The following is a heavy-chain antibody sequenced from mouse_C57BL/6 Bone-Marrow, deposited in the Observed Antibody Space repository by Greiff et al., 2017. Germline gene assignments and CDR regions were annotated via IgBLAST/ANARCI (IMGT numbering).Heavy chain of an antibody. D-gene: IGHD2-4*01. Sequence: QVRVKQPGAELVKPGASVKLSCKASGYTFTSYWMHWVKQRPGQGLEWIGMIHPNSGSTNYNEKFKSKATLTVDKSSSTAYMQLSSLTSEDSAVYYCARWGDYDGGGDYWGQGTTLTVSS. V-gene: IGHV1-64*01. J-gene: IGHJ2*01. CDR2: IHPNSGST. CDR3: ARWGDYDGGGDY. CDR1: GYTFTSYW.